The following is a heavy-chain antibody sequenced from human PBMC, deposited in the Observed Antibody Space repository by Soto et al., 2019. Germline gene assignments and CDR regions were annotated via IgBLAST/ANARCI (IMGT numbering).Heavy chain of an antibody. Sequence: QVQLVQSGAEVKKPGASVKVSCKASGYSFTEYAMHWARQAPGQRLEWMGWINAANGNTRYSQKFQARVTITRDTSASTSYMELTNLRSEDTAVFYCARDAIAVAGDFDYWGQGTLVTVSS. CDR1: GYSFTEYA. V-gene: IGHV1-3*01. J-gene: IGHJ4*02. CDR2: INAANGNT. CDR3: ARDAIAVAGDFDY. D-gene: IGHD6-19*01.